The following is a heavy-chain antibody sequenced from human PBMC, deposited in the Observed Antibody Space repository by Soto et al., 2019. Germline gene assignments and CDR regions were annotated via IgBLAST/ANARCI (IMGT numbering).Heavy chain of an antibody. CDR3: ARDVGYSSSWGLNYNWFAP. J-gene: IGHJ5*02. V-gene: IGHV4-4*02. Sequence: SETLSLTCAVSGGSISSSNWWSWVRQPPGKGLEWIGEIYHSGSTNYNPSLKSRVTISVDKSKNQFSLKLSSVTAADTAVYYCARDVGYSSSWGLNYNWFAPWGQGTLVTVSS. CDR1: GGSISSSNW. D-gene: IGHD6-13*01. CDR2: IYHSGST.